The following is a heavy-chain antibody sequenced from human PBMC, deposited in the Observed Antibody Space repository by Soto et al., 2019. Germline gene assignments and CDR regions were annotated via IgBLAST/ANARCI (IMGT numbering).Heavy chain of an antibody. Sequence: PSETLSLTCAVYGGSFSGYYWSWIRQPPGKGLEWIGEINHSGSTNYNPSLKSRVTISVDTSKNQFSLKLSSVTAADTAVYYCARTRGGYYGSGSYYIIDYWGQGTLVTVS. CDR2: INHSGST. J-gene: IGHJ4*02. CDR3: ARTRGGYYGSGSYYIIDY. CDR1: GGSFSGYY. V-gene: IGHV4-34*01. D-gene: IGHD3-10*01.